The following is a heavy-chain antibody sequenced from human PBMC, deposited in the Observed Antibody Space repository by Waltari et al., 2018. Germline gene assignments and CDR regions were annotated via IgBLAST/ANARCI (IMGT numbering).Heavy chain of an antibody. Sequence: QVQLVQSGAEVKKPGASVQVSCKVSGYPLTELSMHWVRQAPGQGLEWLGGFAAEDVETIYAQKFQCRVTKTEDTSTDTAYMELSSLRSKQTAVYYCATPTITTVHGVITNWFDPWGQGTLVTVSS. V-gene: IGHV1-24*01. D-gene: IGHD3-10*01. CDR1: GYPLTELS. J-gene: IGHJ5*02. CDR2: FAAEDVET. CDR3: ATPTITTVHGVITNWFDP.